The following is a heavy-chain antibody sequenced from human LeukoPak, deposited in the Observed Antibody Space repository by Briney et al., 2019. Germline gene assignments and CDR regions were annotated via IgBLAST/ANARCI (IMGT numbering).Heavy chain of an antibody. CDR1: GGTFSSYA. D-gene: IGHD2-2*01. V-gene: IGHV1-18*04. CDR3: ARDKRSSTKLYYYGMDV. Sequence: ASVKVSCKASGGTFSSYAISWVRQAPGQGLEWMGWISAYNGNTNYAQKLQGRVTMTTDTSTSTAYMELRSLRSDDTAVYYCARDKRSSTKLYYYGMDVWGQGTTVTVSS. CDR2: ISAYNGNT. J-gene: IGHJ6*02.